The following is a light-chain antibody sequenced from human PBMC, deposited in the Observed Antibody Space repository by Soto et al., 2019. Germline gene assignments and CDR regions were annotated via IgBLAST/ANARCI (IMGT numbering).Light chain of an antibody. V-gene: IGKV4-1*01. CDR3: QQYYSTPPA. CDR1: QSVLNTSKNKNY. Sequence: DIVMTQSPDTLGVSLGERATINCKSSQSVLNTSKNKNYLAWYQQRPGQPPKLLIYWASTRESGVPDRFSGSGSGTEFTLTINNLQAEDVAVYYCQQYYSTPPAFGQGTKVEI. J-gene: IGKJ1*01. CDR2: WAS.